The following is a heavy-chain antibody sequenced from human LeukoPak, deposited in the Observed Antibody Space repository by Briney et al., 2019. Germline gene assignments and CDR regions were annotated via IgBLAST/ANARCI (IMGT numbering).Heavy chain of an antibody. V-gene: IGHV3-23*01. CDR1: GFTFSSYG. CDR3: AKDLATWGDFDY. D-gene: IGHD2-15*01. J-gene: IGHJ4*02. Sequence: PGGSLRLSCAASGFTFSSYGMSWVRQAPGKGLEWASAISGSGGSTYYADSVKGRFTISRDNSKNTLYLQMNSLRVEDTAVYYCAKDLATWGDFDYWGQGTLVTVSS. CDR2: ISGSGGST.